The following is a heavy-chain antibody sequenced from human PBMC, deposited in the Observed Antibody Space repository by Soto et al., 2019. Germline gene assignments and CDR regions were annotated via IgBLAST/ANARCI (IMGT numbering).Heavy chain of an antibody. CDR2: IKTKIEGETT. V-gene: IGHV3-15*07. CDR1: GFSISSAW. D-gene: IGHD2-15*01. CDR3: TTGSVEGV. J-gene: IGHJ6*02. Sequence: QLVESGGGLVRPGGSLRLSCSASGFSISSAWMNWVRQAPGKGLECVGRIKTKIEGETTHYAAPVNGRFTVSRDTSKNMLYHQMNSLKADDTALYYCTTGSVEGVWGQGTTVTVSS.